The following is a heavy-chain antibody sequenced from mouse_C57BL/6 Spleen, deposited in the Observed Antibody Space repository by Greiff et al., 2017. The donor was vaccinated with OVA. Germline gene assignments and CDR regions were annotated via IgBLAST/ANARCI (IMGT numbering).Heavy chain of an antibody. Sequence: QVQLKQPGAELVKPGASVKLSCKASGYTFTSYWMHWVKQRPGRGLEWIGRIDPNSGGTKDNEKFKSKATLTVDKPSSTAYMQLSSLTSEDSAVYYCARDRSITTVVAEDYWGQGTTLTVSS. J-gene: IGHJ2*01. CDR1: GYTFTSYW. D-gene: IGHD1-1*01. CDR2: IDPNSGGT. V-gene: IGHV1-72*01. CDR3: ARDRSITTVVAEDY.